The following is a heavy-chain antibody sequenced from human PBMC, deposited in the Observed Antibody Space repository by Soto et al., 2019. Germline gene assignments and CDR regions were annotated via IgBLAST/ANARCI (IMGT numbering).Heavy chain of an antibody. D-gene: IGHD3-9*01. J-gene: IGHJ4*02. V-gene: IGHV4-31*03. CDR3: ARSPHFDGYNEY. CDR1: GDSISSGGYY. CDR2: IYYSGST. Sequence: QGQLQESGPGLVKPSQTLSLTCTDSGDSISSGGYYWSWIRQQPGKGLEWIAHIYYSGSTYYNPSLKSRVTISVDTSKNQFSLKLSSVTDADTAVYYCARSPHFDGYNEYWGQGTLVTVSS.